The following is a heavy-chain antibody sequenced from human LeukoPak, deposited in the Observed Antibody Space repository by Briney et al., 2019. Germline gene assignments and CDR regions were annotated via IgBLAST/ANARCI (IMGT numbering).Heavy chain of an antibody. Sequence: GASVKVSCKASGYTFTSYYMHWVRQAPGQGLEWMGIINPIGGSTSYAQKLQGRVTMTRDTSTSTVYMELSSLRSEDTAVYYCARDRGFAGAAAGINYRGAPVNNWFDPWGQGTLVTVSS. CDR2: INPIGGST. D-gene: IGHD6-13*01. CDR3: ARDRGFAGAAAGINYRGAPVNNWFDP. J-gene: IGHJ5*02. V-gene: IGHV1-46*01. CDR1: GYTFTSYY.